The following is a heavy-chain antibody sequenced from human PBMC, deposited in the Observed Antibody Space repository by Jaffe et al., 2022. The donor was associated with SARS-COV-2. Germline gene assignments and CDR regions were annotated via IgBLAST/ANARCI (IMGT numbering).Heavy chain of an antibody. J-gene: IGHJ4*02. D-gene: IGHD2-15*01. CDR2: INGDGTST. Sequence: EVQLVESGGGLVQPGGSLRLSCATSGFTFSSFWMHWVRQDPEKGLVWVSRINGDGTSTNFADSVKGRFTISRDNAKNTLYLQMNSLSVDDTAMYFCARERIVVSPPDARLDYFFDHWGQGALVTVSS. CDR1: GFTFSSFW. CDR3: ARERIVVSPPDARLDYFFDH. V-gene: IGHV3-74*01.